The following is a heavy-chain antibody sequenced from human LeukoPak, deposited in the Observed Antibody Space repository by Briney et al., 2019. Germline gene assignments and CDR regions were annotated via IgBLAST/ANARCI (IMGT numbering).Heavy chain of an antibody. J-gene: IGHJ4*02. V-gene: IGHV4-59*01. CDR2: INHSGST. D-gene: IGHD6-19*01. CDR3: ARVSPSGWDYCDY. CDR1: GGSISSYY. Sequence: SETLSLTCTVSGGSISSYYWSWIRQPPGKGLEWIGYINHSGSTNYNPSLKSRVTISVDTSKNQFSLKLSSVTASDTAGYYRARVSPSGWDYCDYWGQGTLVTVSS.